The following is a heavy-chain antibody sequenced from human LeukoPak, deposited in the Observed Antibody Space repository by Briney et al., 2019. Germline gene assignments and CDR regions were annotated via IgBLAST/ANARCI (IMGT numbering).Heavy chain of an antibody. CDR1: GGSISSYY. V-gene: IGHV4-59*01. CDR2: IYYSGST. J-gene: IGHJ6*03. D-gene: IGHD3-10*01. Sequence: PSETLSLTCTVSGGSISSYYWNWIRQPPGKGLEWIGYIYYSGSTNYNPSLKSRVTISVDTSRNQFSLKLSSVTAADTAVYYCASEPRAWFGDYDYYYMDVWGKGTTVTVSS. CDR3: ASEPRAWFGDYDYYYMDV.